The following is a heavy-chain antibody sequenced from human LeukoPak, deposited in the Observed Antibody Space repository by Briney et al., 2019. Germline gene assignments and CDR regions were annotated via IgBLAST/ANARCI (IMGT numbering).Heavy chain of an antibody. CDR3: AKDAVGGTAYYFDY. V-gene: IGHV3-23*01. J-gene: IGHJ4*02. Sequence: GGSLRLSCAASGFTFSTYAMSWVRQAPGKGLEWVSAIGSSGDTYYAGSVKGRFTISRDNSKNTLYLQMNSLRAEDTAVYYCAKDAVGGTAYYFDYWGQGTLVTVSS. CDR1: GFTFSTYA. D-gene: IGHD1-26*01. CDR2: IGSSGDT.